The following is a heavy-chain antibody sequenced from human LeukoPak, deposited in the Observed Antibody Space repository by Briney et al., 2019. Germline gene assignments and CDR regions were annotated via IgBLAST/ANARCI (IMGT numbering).Heavy chain of an antibody. CDR3: AKDRPNFHENSGHYYRRDGDS. D-gene: IGHD3-22*01. J-gene: IGHJ5*01. CDR1: GFTFYMYA. CDR2: MCGTAGCT. Sequence: GGSLRLSCQASGFTFYMYAMSWVRQAPGKGLEWVASMCGTAGCTFYPDSVKGRFTISRDNSKNVLYLRMNSLTAEDTAIYYCAKDRPNFHENSGHYYRRDGDSWGQGTLVTVSS. V-gene: IGHV3-23*01.